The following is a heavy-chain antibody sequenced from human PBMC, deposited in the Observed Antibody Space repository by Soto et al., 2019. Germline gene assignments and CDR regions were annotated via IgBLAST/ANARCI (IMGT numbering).Heavy chain of an antibody. CDR1: GFTFSSYD. Sequence: GGSLRLSCAASGFTFSSYDMHWVRQATGKGLEWVSAIGTAGDTYYPGSVKGRFTISRENAKNSLYLQMNSLRAGDTAVYYCARGGDLDGAAPDFDYWGQGTLVTVSS. D-gene: IGHD4-17*01. V-gene: IGHV3-13*01. J-gene: IGHJ4*02. CDR3: ARGGDLDGAAPDFDY. CDR2: IGTAGDT.